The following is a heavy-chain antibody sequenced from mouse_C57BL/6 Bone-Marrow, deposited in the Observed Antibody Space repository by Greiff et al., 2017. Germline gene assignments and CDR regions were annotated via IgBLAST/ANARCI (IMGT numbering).Heavy chain of an antibody. J-gene: IGHJ2*01. CDR1: GYTFTSYW. Sequence: QVQLQQSGAELVKPGAPVKMSCKASGYTFTSYWITWVKQRPGQGLEWIGDIYPGSGSTNYNEKFKSKATLTVDTSSSTAYMQLSSLTSEDSAVYYCARWNYYGSSYYFDYWGQGTTLTVSS. CDR3: ARWNYYGSSYYFDY. D-gene: IGHD1-1*01. CDR2: IYPGSGST. V-gene: IGHV1-55*01.